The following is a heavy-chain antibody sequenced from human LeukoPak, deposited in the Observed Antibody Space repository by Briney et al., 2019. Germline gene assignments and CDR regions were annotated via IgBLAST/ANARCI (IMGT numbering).Heavy chain of an antibody. CDR1: GGSSSSSY. J-gene: IGHJ3*02. D-gene: IGHD5-18*01. CDR3: ARSEYSYGADAFDI. Sequence: SETLSLTCTVSGGSSSSSYWSWIRQPPGKGLERIGYIYYSGSTNYSPSLKSRVTISVDTSKNQFSLKLSSVTAADTAVYYCARSEYSYGADAFDIWGQGTMVTVSS. CDR2: IYYSGST. V-gene: IGHV4-59*01.